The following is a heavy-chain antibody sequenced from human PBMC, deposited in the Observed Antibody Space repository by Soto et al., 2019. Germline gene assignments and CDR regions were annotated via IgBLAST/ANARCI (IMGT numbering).Heavy chain of an antibody. CDR3: ARVGYTSGHYFDY. V-gene: IGHV4-4*02. Sequence: SETLSLTCAVSGGSISSSNWLSWFLQPPGKGLEWIGEIYHSGSTYYNMSLKSRVTISVDKSNNQFSLKLTSMTAADSAVYYCARVGYTSGHYFDYWGQGTLVTVSS. D-gene: IGHD5-18*01. CDR2: IYHSGST. J-gene: IGHJ4*02. CDR1: GGSISSSNW.